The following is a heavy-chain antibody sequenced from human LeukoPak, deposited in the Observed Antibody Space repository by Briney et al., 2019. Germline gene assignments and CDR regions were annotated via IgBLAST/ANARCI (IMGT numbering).Heavy chain of an antibody. V-gene: IGHV3-23*01. D-gene: IGHD3-16*02. J-gene: IGHJ4*02. CDR2: IGSTGEST. CDR1: GFRFGDFA. Sequence: AGSLRLSCTASGFRFGDFAVSWVRQAPGKGLEWVSTIGSTGESTFYADSVKGRFTISRDNSKDTLYLQLNSLRAEDTAIYYCATYVWETYRFSDWGQGTLVTVSS. CDR3: ATYVWETYRFSD.